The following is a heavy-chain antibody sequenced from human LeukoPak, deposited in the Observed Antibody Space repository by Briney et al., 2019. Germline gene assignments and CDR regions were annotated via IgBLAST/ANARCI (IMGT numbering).Heavy chain of an antibody. Sequence: ASVKVSCKASGGTFSSYAMSWVRQAPGQGLEWMGRIIPILGIANYAQKFQGRVTITADKSTSTAYMELSSLRSEDTAVYYCASPTLHPDYGDYWFHYYGMDVWGQGTTVTVSS. V-gene: IGHV1-69*04. CDR3: ASPTLHPDYGDYWFHYYGMDV. CDR2: IIPILGIA. CDR1: GGTFSSYA. J-gene: IGHJ6*02. D-gene: IGHD4-17*01.